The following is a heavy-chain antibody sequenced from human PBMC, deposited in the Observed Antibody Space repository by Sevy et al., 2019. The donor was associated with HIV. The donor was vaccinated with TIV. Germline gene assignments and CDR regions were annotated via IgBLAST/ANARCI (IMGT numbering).Heavy chain of an antibody. CDR3: ANTSAKGDDAFNI. Sequence: GGSLRLSCAASGFTFNNYAMSWVRQAPGKGLEGKGLEWVSTISGGGGGTYYADSVRGRFTISRDNSKNTLYLQMNSLRAEDTAVYYCANTSAKGDDAFNIWGQGTMVTVSS. CDR2: ISGGGGGT. D-gene: IGHD3-16*01. CDR1: GFTFNNYA. V-gene: IGHV3-23*01. J-gene: IGHJ3*02.